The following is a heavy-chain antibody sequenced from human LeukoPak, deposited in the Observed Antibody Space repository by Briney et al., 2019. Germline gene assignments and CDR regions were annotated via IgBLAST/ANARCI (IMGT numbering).Heavy chain of an antibody. CDR1: GGSISSSSYY. V-gene: IGHV4-39*01. D-gene: IGHD1-26*01. J-gene: IGHJ3*02. CDR3: ARARGSYRDDPFDI. CDR2: IYYSGST. Sequence: SETLSLTCTVSGGSISSSSYYWGWIRQPPGKGLEWIGSIYYSGSTYYNPSLKSRVTISVDTSKNQFSLKLSSVTAADTAVYYCARARGSYRDDPFDIWGQGTMVTVSS.